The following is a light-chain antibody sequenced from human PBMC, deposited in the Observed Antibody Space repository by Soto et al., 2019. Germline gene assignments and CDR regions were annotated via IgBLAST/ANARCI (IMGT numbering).Light chain of an antibody. CDR2: DVS. Sequence: QSALTHPASVSGCPGQSITISCTGTSSDVGGYNYVSWYQQHPGKAPKLMIYDVSNRPSGVSNRFSGSKSGNTASLTISGLQAEDEADYYCSSYTSSRKVFGGGTKLTVL. CDR1: SSDVGGYNY. J-gene: IGLJ2*01. CDR3: SSYTSSRKV. V-gene: IGLV2-14*01.